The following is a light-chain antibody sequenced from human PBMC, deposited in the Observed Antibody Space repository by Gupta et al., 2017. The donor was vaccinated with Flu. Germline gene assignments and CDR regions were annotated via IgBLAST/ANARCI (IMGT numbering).Light chain of an antibody. V-gene: IGLV2-14*01. Sequence: IAISCTGTSSDIGGYDDVSWYQQHPGNAPKLLLCEVSRRPAGISDRFSGSRSGTTASLTISGLLAEDEAVYYCSSYTNANTGCVFGGGTKVTVL. CDR1: SSDIGGYDD. CDR3: SSYTNANTGCV. CDR2: EVS. J-gene: IGLJ2*01.